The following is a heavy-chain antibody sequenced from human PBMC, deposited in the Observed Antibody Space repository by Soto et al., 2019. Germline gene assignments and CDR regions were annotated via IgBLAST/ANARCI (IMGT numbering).Heavy chain of an antibody. J-gene: IGHJ5*02. V-gene: IGHV1-18*01. Sequence: QVQLVQSGGEVKKPGASVKVSCKASGYTFTSYGISWVRQAPGQGLEWMGRISAYNGNTNYAQKLQGRATMTTDTSTSTDYMELRSLRSDDTAVYYCARVVGALGHWFDPWGQGTLVTVSS. CDR3: ARVVGALGHWFDP. CDR2: ISAYNGNT. CDR1: GYTFTSYG. D-gene: IGHD1-26*01.